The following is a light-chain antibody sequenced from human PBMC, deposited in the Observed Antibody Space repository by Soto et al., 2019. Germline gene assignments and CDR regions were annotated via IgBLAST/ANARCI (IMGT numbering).Light chain of an antibody. Sequence: DIQMTQSPSSLSASVGDRVTITCRASQSISDYLNWYQQTPGKAPKVLIYAASRLQSGVPPRFSGSGSGTDFTLTISSLQPEDFTTYYCQQSYSSPPTFGQGTKVDIK. CDR1: QSISDY. CDR2: AAS. V-gene: IGKV1-39*01. CDR3: QQSYSSPPT. J-gene: IGKJ1*01.